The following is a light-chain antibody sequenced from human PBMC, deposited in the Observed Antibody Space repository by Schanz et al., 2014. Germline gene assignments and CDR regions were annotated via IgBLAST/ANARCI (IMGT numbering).Light chain of an antibody. J-gene: IGLJ2*01. CDR2: DVS. V-gene: IGLV2-11*01. CDR3: QSYDRSLSVMV. Sequence: QSALTQPRSVSGSPGQSVTISCTGTSSDVGNYNYVSWYQRHPGKAPKLIIYDVSKRPSGVPDRFSGSKSGNTASLTISGLQAEDEADYYCQSYDRSLSVMVFGGGTKLTVL. CDR1: SSDVGNYNY.